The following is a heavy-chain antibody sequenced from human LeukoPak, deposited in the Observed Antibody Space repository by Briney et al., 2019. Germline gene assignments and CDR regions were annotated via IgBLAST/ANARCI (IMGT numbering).Heavy chain of an antibody. D-gene: IGHD3-3*01. Sequence: ASVKVSCKASGYTFTSYDINWVRQATGQGLEWMGWMNPNSGDTGYAQKFQGRVTITRNTSISTAYMGLSSLRSEDTAVYYCARGARTYYDFWSGYSIPDYWGQGTLVTVSS. CDR3: ARGARTYYDFWSGYSIPDY. CDR2: MNPNSGDT. V-gene: IGHV1-8*03. CDR1: GYTFTSYD. J-gene: IGHJ4*02.